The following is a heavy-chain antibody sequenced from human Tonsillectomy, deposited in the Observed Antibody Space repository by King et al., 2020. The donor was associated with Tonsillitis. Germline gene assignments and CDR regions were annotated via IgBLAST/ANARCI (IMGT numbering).Heavy chain of an antibody. CDR3: ARHLLESGYSSAWYFDL. Sequence: QLVQSGAELKKPGESLRISCEASGYKFTTYWIVWVRQMPGKGLEWMGIIYPGDSDTRYSPSFQGQVTISVDTSINTAYLQWSSLKASDTAIYYCARHLLESGYSSAWYFDLWGRGTLVTVSS. D-gene: IGHD6-25*01. CDR1: GYKFTTYW. J-gene: IGHJ2*01. CDR2: IYPGDSDT. V-gene: IGHV5-51*01.